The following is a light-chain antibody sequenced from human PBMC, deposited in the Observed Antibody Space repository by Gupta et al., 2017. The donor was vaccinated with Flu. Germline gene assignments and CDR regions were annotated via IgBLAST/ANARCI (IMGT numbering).Light chain of an antibody. Sequence: EIVMTQSPATLSVSPGERATLSCRASQSVSSNLAWYQQKPGQAPRLLIYGASTRATGIPARFSGSGSGTEFTLTISSRQSEDFAVYYCQQYNNWSPITFGQGTRLEIK. CDR2: GAS. CDR1: QSVSSN. V-gene: IGKV3-15*01. CDR3: QQYNNWSPIT. J-gene: IGKJ5*01.